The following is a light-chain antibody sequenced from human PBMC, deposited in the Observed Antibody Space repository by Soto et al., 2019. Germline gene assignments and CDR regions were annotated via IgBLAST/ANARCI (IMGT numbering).Light chain of an antibody. CDR2: DSS. CDR3: QQYDGYSPQT. V-gene: IGKV1-5*01. CDR1: QSVRNW. Sequence: DIQMTQSPSTLFASVGDRVTITCLASQSVRNWLAWYQQKPGRAPQLLIYDSSTLEPGVPSRFRGSGSGTEFTLTINGLQPDDFATYYCQQYDGYSPQTFGQGTKVDI. J-gene: IGKJ1*01.